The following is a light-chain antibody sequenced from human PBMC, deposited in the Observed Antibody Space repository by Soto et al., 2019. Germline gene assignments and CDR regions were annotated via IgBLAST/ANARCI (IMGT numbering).Light chain of an antibody. CDR3: QQYSLWPRT. V-gene: IGKV3D-15*01. Sequence: EIAMTQSAATVSGLPEKGVTPSCRDSQHLYNNLAWYQHKPGQAPRLLLYGASTRATGIPPRFSGSGTWTVFTLTFSSLQSEDFAVYYCQQYSLWPRTFGGGTKVDI. CDR2: GAS. J-gene: IGKJ4*02. CDR1: QHLYNN.